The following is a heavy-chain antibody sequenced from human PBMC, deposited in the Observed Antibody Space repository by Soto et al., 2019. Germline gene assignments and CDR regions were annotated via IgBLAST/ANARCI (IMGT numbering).Heavy chain of an antibody. J-gene: IGHJ4*02. V-gene: IGHV4-59*01. CDR1: GGSISSYY. CDR2: IYYSGST. CDR3: ARRYGGSFDY. D-gene: IGHD4-17*01. Sequence: SETLYLTCTVSGGSISSYYWSWIRQPPGKGLEWIGYIYYSGSTNYNPSLKSRVTISVDTSKNQFSLKLSSVTAADTAVYYCARRYGGSFDYRGQGTLVTVSS.